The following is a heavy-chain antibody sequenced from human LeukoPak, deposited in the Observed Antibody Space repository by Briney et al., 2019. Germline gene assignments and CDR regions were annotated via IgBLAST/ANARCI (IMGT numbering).Heavy chain of an antibody. CDR3: ARALTSWETFDY. J-gene: IGHJ4*02. CDR2: ISAYNGNT. D-gene: IGHD2-2*01. Sequence: ASVKVSCKASGYTFTSYGISWVRQAPGQGLEWMGWISAYNGNTNYAQKLQGRVTMTADTSTSTAYMELRSLRSDDTAVYYCARALTSWETFDYWGQGTLVTVSS. CDR1: GYTFTSYG. V-gene: IGHV1-18*01.